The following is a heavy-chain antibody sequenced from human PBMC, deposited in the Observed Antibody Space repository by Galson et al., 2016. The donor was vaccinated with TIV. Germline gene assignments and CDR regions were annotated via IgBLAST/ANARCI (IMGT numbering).Heavy chain of an antibody. J-gene: IGHJ3*01. CDR2: IRYDDLTT. Sequence: SLRLSCATSGFSFSHYGMHWVRQAPGKGLEWLAVIRYDDLTTFYADSVKDRFFISRGDSRSTLYLDITSLTIDDTALYYCSTDRLWKDVWDGFGFWGQGTMVTVS. V-gene: IGHV3-33*01. D-gene: IGHD1-1*01. CDR3: STDRLWKDVWDGFGF. CDR1: GFSFSHYG.